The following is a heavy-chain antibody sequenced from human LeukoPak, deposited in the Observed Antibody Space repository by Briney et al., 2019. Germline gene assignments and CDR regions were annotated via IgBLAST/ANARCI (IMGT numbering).Heavy chain of an antibody. J-gene: IGHJ4*02. V-gene: IGHV3-33*01. Sequence: VRPWRSLRLSCSASGFTLSIYGMHWVRQAPGKGLEWVAVIWNDGSNKYYADSVKGRFTISRDNSKNTLYLQMNSLRAEDTAVYSCARASGPFDYWGQGTLVTVSS. CDR2: IWNDGSNK. CDR3: ARASGPFDY. D-gene: IGHD3-10*01. CDR1: GFTLSIYG.